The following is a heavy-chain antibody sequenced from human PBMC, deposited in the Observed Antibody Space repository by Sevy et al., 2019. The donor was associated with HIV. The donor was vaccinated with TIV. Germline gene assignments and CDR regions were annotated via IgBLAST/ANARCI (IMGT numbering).Heavy chain of an antibody. CDR3: AITREYYSDSSGYFDY. Sequence: ASVKVSCKISGYTLTEFSMHWVRQVPGIGLEWMGSFDPEDAKTIYAQKFQGRVTMTEDTSTDTAYMELRSLRSEDTAMYYCAITREYYSDSSGYFDYWGQGTLVTVSS. CDR2: FDPEDAKT. J-gene: IGHJ4*02. CDR1: GYTLTEFS. V-gene: IGHV1-24*01. D-gene: IGHD3-22*01.